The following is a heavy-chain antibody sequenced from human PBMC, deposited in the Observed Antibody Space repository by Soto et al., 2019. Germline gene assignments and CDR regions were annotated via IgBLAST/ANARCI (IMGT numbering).Heavy chain of an antibody. CDR3: ARAPSSSYGVDV. J-gene: IGHJ6*02. Sequence: GGSLRLSCAASGFTFSSYSMNWVRQAPGKGLEWVSYISSSSTIYYADSVKGRFTISRDNAKNSLYLQMNSLRDEDTAVYYCARAPSSSYGVDVWGQGTTVTVSS. CDR2: ISSSSTI. V-gene: IGHV3-48*02. D-gene: IGHD6-13*01. CDR1: GFTFSSYS.